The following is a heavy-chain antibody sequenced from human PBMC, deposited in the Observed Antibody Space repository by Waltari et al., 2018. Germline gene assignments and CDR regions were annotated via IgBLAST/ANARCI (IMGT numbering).Heavy chain of an antibody. D-gene: IGHD1-26*01. CDR2: IYADGSGK. CDR3: AKDGDEKVGFFFDY. CDR1: GFTLEHYD. V-gene: IGHV3-9*01. Sequence: EVQLVESGGGLVQPGRSLQLSCATCGFTLEHYDMHWVRQAPGKGLEWVAGIYADGSGKGYADSVKGRFTISRDNAKNSLYLEMNSLSAEDTAFYYCAKDGDEKVGFFFDYWGQGMQVTVSS. J-gene: IGHJ4*02.